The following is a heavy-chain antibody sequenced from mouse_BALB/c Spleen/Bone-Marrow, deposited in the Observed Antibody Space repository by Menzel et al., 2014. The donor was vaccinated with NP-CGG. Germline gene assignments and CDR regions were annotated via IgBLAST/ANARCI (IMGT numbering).Heavy chain of an antibody. CDR2: IRNKANGYTT. CDR1: GFTFTDYY. Sequence: EVKLQESGGGLVQPGGSLSLSCATSGFTFTDYYMSWVRQPPGKALEWLGFIRNKANGYTTEYSASVKGRFTISRDNSQSILYLQMNTLRAEDSATDYCARDDYYAMDYWGQGTSVTVSS. J-gene: IGHJ4*01. V-gene: IGHV7-3*02. CDR3: ARDDYYAMDY.